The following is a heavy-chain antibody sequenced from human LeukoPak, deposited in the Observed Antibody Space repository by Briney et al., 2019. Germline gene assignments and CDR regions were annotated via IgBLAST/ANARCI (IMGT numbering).Heavy chain of an antibody. CDR2: IYYSGST. J-gene: IGHJ4*02. D-gene: IGHD3-10*01. CDR1: GGSISSYY. V-gene: IGHV4-59*01. Sequence: SETLSLTCTASGGSISSYYWSWIRQPPGKGLEWIGYIYYSGSTNYNPSLKSRVTISVDTSKNQFSLKLSSVTAADTAVYYCARSPTHNYYGSGSYYMISGDYFDYWGQGTLVTVSS. CDR3: ARSPTHNYYGSGSYYMISGDYFDY.